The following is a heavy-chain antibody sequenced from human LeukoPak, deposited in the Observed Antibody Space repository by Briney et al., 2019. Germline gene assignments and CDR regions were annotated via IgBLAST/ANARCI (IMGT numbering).Heavy chain of an antibody. J-gene: IGHJ3*02. Sequence: SETLSLTCTVSGGSISSYYWSWIRQPPGKGLEWIGYIYYSGSTNYNPSLKSRVTISVDTSKNQFSLKLNSVTAADTAVYYCAIFEGDAFDIWGQGTMVTVSS. CDR1: GGSISSYY. CDR3: AIFEGDAFDI. D-gene: IGHD3-3*01. V-gene: IGHV4-59*12. CDR2: IYYSGST.